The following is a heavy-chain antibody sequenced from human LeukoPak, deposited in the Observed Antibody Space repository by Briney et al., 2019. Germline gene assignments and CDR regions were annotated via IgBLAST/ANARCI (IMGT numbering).Heavy chain of an antibody. V-gene: IGHV3-23*01. J-gene: IGHJ6*02. D-gene: IGHD5-24*01. CDR3: AKLLTITTSHYYGLDV. CDR1: GFTFTTYT. Sequence: PGGSLRLSCAASGFTFTTYTMTWVRQAPGKGLEWVSSISGSGGTTYYADSVKGRFTVSRDNSKNSLYLQMNSLRAEDTAVYYCAKLLTITTSHYYGLDVWGQGTTVTVPS. CDR2: ISGSGGTT.